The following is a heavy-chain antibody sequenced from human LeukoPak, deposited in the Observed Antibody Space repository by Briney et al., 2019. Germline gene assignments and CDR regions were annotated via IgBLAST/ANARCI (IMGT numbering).Heavy chain of an antibody. Sequence: ASVKVSCKASGYTFTGYYMHWVRQAPGQGLEWMGWINPNSGGTNYAQKFQGRVTMTRDTSISTAYMELSRLRSDDTAVYYCARVAAAAGYAPFDYWGQGTLVTVSS. CDR1: GYTFTGYY. D-gene: IGHD6-13*01. V-gene: IGHV1-2*02. CDR3: ARVAAAAGYAPFDY. J-gene: IGHJ4*02. CDR2: INPNSGGT.